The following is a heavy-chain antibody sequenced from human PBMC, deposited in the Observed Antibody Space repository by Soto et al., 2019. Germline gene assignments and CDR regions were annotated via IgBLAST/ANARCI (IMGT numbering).Heavy chain of an antibody. J-gene: IGHJ4*02. Sequence: ESLTISCKGSGDSFTSYWIGWVRQMPGKGLEWMGIIYPGDSDTRYSPSFQGQVTISADKSISTAYLQWSSLKASDTAMYYCATQQQLALFDYWGQGTLVTVSS. CDR2: IYPGDSDT. CDR1: GDSFTSYW. CDR3: ATQQQLALFDY. D-gene: IGHD6-13*01. V-gene: IGHV5-51*01.